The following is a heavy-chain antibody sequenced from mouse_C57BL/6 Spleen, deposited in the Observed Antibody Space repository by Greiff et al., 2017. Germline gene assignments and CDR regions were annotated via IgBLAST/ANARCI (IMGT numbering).Heavy chain of an antibody. CDR1: GYAFSSYL. CDR2: IYPGDGDT. V-gene: IGHV1-80*01. J-gene: IGHJ4*01. Sequence: VQLQQSGAELVKPGASVKISCKASGYAFSSYLMNWVKQRPGKGLEWIGQIYPGDGDTNYNGKFKGKATLTADKSSSTAYMQLSSLTSEDSAVYFCARSTTVVAYYYAMGYWGQGTSVTVSS. D-gene: IGHD1-1*01. CDR3: ARSTTVVAYYYAMGY.